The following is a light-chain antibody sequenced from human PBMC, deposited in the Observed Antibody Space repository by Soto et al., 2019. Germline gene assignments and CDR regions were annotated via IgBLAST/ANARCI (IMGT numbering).Light chain of an antibody. CDR2: DAS. V-gene: IGKV3-15*01. CDR1: QNVYNN. J-gene: IGKJ4*01. Sequence: EIVMTQSPATLSVSPGEGATLSCKASQNVYNNLAWYQQRPGQPPRLLIYDASTRATGISARVSGSGYGTEFTLTISSLQSEDFAVYFCQQCRSSPLTFGGGTKVEIK. CDR3: QQCRSSPLT.